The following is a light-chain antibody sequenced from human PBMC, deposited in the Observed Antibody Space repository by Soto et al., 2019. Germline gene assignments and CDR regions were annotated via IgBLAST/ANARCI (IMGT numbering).Light chain of an antibody. CDR1: QSLSSSY. Sequence: NALSQSPGTLSFPPGERATLSCRASQSLSSSYLAWYQQKPGQAPRLLIYGASSRATGIPDRFSGSGSGTDFTLTISRLEPDDFAVYYCHQYGNSRPFGQGTKAAIK. V-gene: IGKV3-20*01. J-gene: IGKJ1*01. CDR3: HQYGNSRP. CDR2: GAS.